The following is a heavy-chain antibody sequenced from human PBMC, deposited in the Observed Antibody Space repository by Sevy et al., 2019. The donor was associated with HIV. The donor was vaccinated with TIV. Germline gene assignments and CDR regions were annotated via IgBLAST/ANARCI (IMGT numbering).Heavy chain of an antibody. D-gene: IGHD6-13*01. V-gene: IGHV3-23*01. CDR3: TKDRGIIAAGFDY. J-gene: IGHJ4*02. Sequence: GGSLRLSCAASGFIFSSYAMSWVRQAPGKGLEWVSSISNSGGSTYYAASVRGRFTISRDNSKNTLYLQMNSLRAEDTAVYYCTKDRGIIAAGFDYWGQGTLVTVSS. CDR2: ISNSGGST. CDR1: GFIFSSYA.